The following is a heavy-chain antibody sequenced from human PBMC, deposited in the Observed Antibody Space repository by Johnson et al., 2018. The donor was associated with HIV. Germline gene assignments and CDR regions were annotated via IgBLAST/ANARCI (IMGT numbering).Heavy chain of an antibody. Sequence: QLVESGGGLIQPGGSLRLSCAASGFTFSNYDMYWVRQPTGKGLEWVSAISGSGGRTYYAASVKGRFTISRDNSKNTLYLQMGSLRAEDRAGYYCARDITMCRGAMGAFDIWGQGTMVTVAS. CDR2: ISGSGGRT. CDR3: ARDITMCRGAMGAFDI. V-gene: IGHV3-23*04. J-gene: IGHJ3*02. D-gene: IGHD3-10*01. CDR1: GFTFSNYD.